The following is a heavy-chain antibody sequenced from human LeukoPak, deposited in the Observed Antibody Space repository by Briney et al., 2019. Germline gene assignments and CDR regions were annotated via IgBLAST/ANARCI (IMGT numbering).Heavy chain of an antibody. CDR3: ARTAYSDFWSGYYYYYYYMDV. CDR1: GGTFTSYT. D-gene: IGHD3-3*01. CDR2: IIPILGIA. J-gene: IGHJ6*03. V-gene: IGHV1-69*02. Sequence: ASVKVSCKASGGTFTSYTISWVRQAPGQGLEWMGRIIPILGIANYAQKFHGRVTITADKSTSTAYMQLRSLRSEDTAVYYCARTAYSDFWSGYYYYYYYMDVWGKGTTVTVSS.